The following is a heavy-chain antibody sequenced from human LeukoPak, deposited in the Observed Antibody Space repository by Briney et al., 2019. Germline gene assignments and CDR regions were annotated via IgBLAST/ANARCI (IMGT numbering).Heavy chain of an antibody. Sequence: GGSLRLSCAASGFTFSSYAMSWVRQAPGKGLGWVSAISGSGGSTYYADSVKGRFAISRDNSKNTLYLQMNSLRAEDTAVYYCAKDRYGSGSYYTYWGQGTLVTVSS. CDR1: GFTFSSYA. D-gene: IGHD3-10*01. V-gene: IGHV3-23*01. CDR3: AKDRYGSGSYYTY. J-gene: IGHJ4*02. CDR2: ISGSGGST.